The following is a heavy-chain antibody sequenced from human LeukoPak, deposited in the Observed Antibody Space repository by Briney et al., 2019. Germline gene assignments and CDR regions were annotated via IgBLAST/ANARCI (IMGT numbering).Heavy chain of an antibody. CDR1: GGSISSSSYY. CDR3: ARRRDGSIVDY. J-gene: IGHJ4*02. V-gene: IGHV4-39*01. CDR2: IYYSGST. Sequence: SETLSLTCTVSGGSISSSSYYWGWIRQPPGKGLEWIGSIYYSGSTYYNPSLKSRVTISVDTSKNQFSLKLSSVTAADTAVYYCARRRDGSIVDYWGQGTLVTVSS. D-gene: IGHD3-10*01.